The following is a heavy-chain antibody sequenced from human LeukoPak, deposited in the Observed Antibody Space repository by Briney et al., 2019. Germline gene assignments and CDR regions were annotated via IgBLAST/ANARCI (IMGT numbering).Heavy chain of an antibody. CDR3: AKAMIVVVITAFDY. Sequence: GGSLRLSCVASGFTFSSYAMSWVRQAPGKGLEWVSAISGSGDTTYYAGSVKGRFTISRDNSKNTLYLQMNSLRAEDTAAYYCAKAMIVVVITAFDYWGQGTLVTVSS. CDR2: ISGSGDTT. V-gene: IGHV3-23*01. CDR1: GFTFSSYA. J-gene: IGHJ4*02. D-gene: IGHD3-22*01.